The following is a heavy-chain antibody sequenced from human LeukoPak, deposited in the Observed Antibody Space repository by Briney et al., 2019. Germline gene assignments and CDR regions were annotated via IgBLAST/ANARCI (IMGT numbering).Heavy chain of an antibody. V-gene: IGHV4-39*07. Sequence: SETLSLTCTVSGGSISSSSYYWGWIRQPPGKGLEWIGSIYYSGSTYYNPSLKSRVTISVDKSKNQFSLKLSSVTAADTAVYYCARDLIAAAGWDAFDIWGQGTMVTVSS. D-gene: IGHD6-13*01. J-gene: IGHJ3*02. CDR3: ARDLIAAAGWDAFDI. CDR1: GGSISSSSYY. CDR2: IYYSGST.